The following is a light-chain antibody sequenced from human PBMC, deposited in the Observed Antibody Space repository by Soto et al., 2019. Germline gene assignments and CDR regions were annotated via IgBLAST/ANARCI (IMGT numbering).Light chain of an antibody. CDR1: QTIDHT. CDR2: DAS. J-gene: IGKJ1*01. CDR3: HKYDTSTRT. Sequence: EIVCTTSPATLSLSPGERSALSGRAIQTIDHTLAWYQRKPGQDHRILIYDASNRATGIKDRFSGSGSGTDFTLTISRLETEEFAVYYCHKYDTSTRTVGQGTKVDIK. V-gene: IGKV3-20*01.